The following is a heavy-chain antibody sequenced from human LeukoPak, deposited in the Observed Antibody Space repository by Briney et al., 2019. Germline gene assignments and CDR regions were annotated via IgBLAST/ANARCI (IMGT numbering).Heavy chain of an antibody. V-gene: IGHV1-8*01. Sequence: ASVKVSCKASGYTFTSYDINWMRQATGQGLEWMGWMNPNSGNTGYAQKFQGRVTMTRNTSISTAYMELSSLRSEDTAVYYCARSITNYYYYGMDVWGQGTTVTVSS. D-gene: IGHD1-1*01. CDR3: ARSITNYYYYGMDV. CDR1: GYTFTSYD. J-gene: IGHJ6*02. CDR2: MNPNSGNT.